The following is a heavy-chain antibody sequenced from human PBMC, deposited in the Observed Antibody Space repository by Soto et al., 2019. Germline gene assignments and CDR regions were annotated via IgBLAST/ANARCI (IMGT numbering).Heavy chain of an antibody. CDR2: IGTSGSYI. CDR3: AKGSAFIGLDY. J-gene: IGHJ4*02. V-gene: IGHV3-21*01. Sequence: PGGSLRLPCAVFGFIFSRYSMNWVRQAPGKGLEWVSSIGTSGSYIYDTDSVKGRFTISRDNTKGSLYLQMNSLRAEDTAIYYCAKGSAFIGLDYWGQGTPVTVS. CDR1: GFIFSRYS. D-gene: IGHD1-26*01.